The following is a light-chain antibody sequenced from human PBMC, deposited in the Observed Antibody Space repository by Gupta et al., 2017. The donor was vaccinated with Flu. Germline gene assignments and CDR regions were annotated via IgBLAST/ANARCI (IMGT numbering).Light chain of an antibody. CDR3: SSYTRSTSSIIAWV. J-gene: IGLJ3*02. V-gene: IGLV2-14*01. CDR1: SSDVGGYNR. Sequence: QSALTQPASVSGSPGQSITISCTGPSSDVGGYNRVSWYQQHPGKAPKLIIYEVSNRPSGVSNRFSSSKSGNTASLTVSGLQADDEADYYCSSYTRSTSSIIAWVFGGGTKLTVL. CDR2: EVS.